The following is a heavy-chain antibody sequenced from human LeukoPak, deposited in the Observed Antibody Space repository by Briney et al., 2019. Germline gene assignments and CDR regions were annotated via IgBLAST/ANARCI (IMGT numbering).Heavy chain of an antibody. J-gene: IGHJ4*02. D-gene: IGHD5-12*01. Sequence: PSETLSLTCTVSGYSISSGYYWGWIRQPPGKGLEWIGSIYHSGSTYYNPSLKSRVTISVDTSKNQFSLKLSSVTAADTAVYYCARDPRIVAPFDYWGQGTLVTVSS. CDR1: GYSISSGYY. V-gene: IGHV4-38-2*02. CDR2: IYHSGST. CDR3: ARDPRIVAPFDY.